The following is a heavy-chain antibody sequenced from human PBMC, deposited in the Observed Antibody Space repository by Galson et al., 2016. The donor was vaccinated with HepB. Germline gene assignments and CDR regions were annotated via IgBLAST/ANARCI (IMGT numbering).Heavy chain of an antibody. CDR1: GYTFTSYA. Sequence: SVKVSCKASGYTFTSYAMQWVRQAPGQRLEWMGWINAGNGNTKHSQKFQGRVTITRDTSATTAYMELSSLRSEDTALYYCARGMPLIPKVRGFNWFDPWGQGTLVTVSS. CDR3: ARGMPLIPKVRGFNWFDP. D-gene: IGHD3-10*01. CDR2: INAGNGNT. V-gene: IGHV1-3*01. J-gene: IGHJ5*02.